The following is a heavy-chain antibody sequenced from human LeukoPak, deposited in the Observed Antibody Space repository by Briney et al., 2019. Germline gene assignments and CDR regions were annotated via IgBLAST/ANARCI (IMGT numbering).Heavy chain of an antibody. CDR3: ARVVVAALDY. CDR1: GFTVSSNY. J-gene: IGHJ4*02. CDR2: IYSGGST. V-gene: IGHV3-53*01. Sequence: GSLRLSCAASGFTVSSNYMSWVRQAPGKGLEWVSVIYSGGSTYYADSVKGRFTIPRDNSKNTLYPQMNSLRAEDTAVYYCARVVVAALDYWGQGTLVTVSS. D-gene: IGHD2-15*01.